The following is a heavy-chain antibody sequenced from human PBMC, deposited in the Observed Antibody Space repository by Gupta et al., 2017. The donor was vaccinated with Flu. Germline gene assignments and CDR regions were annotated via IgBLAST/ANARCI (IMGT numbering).Heavy chain of an antibody. CDR3: ANSPRAIRAFDY. CDR2: ISGSGGST. V-gene: IGHV3-23*01. J-gene: IGHJ4*02. D-gene: IGHD2-21*01. Sequence: FSSYAMSWVRQAPGKGLEWVSDISGSGGSTYYADAVKGRLTISRDNSKKTLYLKMKRMRAEDTAVYYFANSPRAIRAFDYGGQGTLVTVSS. CDR1: FSSYA.